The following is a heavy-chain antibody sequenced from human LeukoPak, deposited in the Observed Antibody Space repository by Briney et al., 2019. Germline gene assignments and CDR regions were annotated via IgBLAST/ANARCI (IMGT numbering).Heavy chain of an antibody. CDR3: ARRSIAALDY. V-gene: IGHV4-34*01. CDR1: GGSFSGYY. CDR2: INHSGST. Sequence: SSETLSLTCAVYGGSFSGYYWSWIRQPPGKGLEWIGEINHSGSTNYNPSLKSRVTISVDTSKNQFSLNLSSVTAADTAVYYCARRSIAALDYWGQGILVTVSS. D-gene: IGHD6-6*01. J-gene: IGHJ4*02.